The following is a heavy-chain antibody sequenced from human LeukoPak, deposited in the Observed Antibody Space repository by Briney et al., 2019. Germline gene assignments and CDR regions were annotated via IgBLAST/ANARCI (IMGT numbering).Heavy chain of an antibody. CDR2: IYHSGST. CDR3: AREGRTTAPGNGY. V-gene: IGHV4-38-2*02. D-gene: IGHD4-17*01. Sequence: PSETLSLTCAVSGYSISSGYYWGWIRQPPGKGLEWIGSIYHSGSTYYNPSLKSRVTISVDTSKNQFSLKLSSVTAADTAVYYCAREGRTTAPGNGYWGQGTLVTVSS. J-gene: IGHJ4*02. CDR1: GYSISSGYY.